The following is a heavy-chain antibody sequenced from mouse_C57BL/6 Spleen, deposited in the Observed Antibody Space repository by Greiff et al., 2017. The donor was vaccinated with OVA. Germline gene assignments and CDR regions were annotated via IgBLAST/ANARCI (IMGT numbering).Heavy chain of an antibody. V-gene: IGHV14-2*01. J-gene: IGHJ4*01. Sequence: EVKLLESGAELVKPGASVKLSCTASGFNIKDYYMHWVKQRTEQGLEWIGRIDPEDGETKYAPKFQGKATITADTSSNTAYLQLSSLTSEDTAVYYCARGYSNYVRYHAMDYWGQGTSVTVSS. D-gene: IGHD2-5*01. CDR3: ARGYSNYVRYHAMDY. CDR2: IDPEDGET. CDR1: GFNIKDYY.